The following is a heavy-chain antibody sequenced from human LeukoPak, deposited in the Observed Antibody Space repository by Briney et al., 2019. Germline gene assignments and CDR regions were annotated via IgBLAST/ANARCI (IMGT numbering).Heavy chain of an antibody. D-gene: IGHD3-10*01. CDR3: AKAPMVRGVIWYFDY. V-gene: IGHV3-23*01. Sequence: GGSLRLSCAASGFTFSSYAMSWVRQAPGKGLEWVSAISGSGGSTYYADSVKGRFTISRDNSKNTMYLQMNSLSAEDTAVYYCAKAPMVRGVIWYFDYWGQGTLVTVSS. CDR2: ISGSGGST. CDR1: GFTFSSYA. J-gene: IGHJ4*02.